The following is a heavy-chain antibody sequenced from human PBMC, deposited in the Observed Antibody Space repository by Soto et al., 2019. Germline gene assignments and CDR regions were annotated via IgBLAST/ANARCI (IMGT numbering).Heavy chain of an antibody. J-gene: IGHJ2*01. Sequence: QVQLVESGGGVVQPGRSLRLSCAASGFTFSSYGMHWVRQAPGKGLEWVAVISYDGSNKYYADSVKGRFTISRDNSKNARYLQMNSLRAEDTAVYYCAKDAAAALDLWGRGTLVTVSS. CDR1: GFTFSSYG. V-gene: IGHV3-30*18. CDR3: AKDAAAALDL. CDR2: ISYDGSNK. D-gene: IGHD6-13*01.